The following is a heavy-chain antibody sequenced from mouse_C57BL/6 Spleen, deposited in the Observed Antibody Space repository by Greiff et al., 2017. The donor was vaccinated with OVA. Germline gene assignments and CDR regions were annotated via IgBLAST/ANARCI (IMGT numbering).Heavy chain of an antibody. V-gene: IGHV14-4*01. D-gene: IGHD2-4*01. CDR2: IDPENGDT. CDR3: ARYYDYDFFDY. CDR1: GFNIKDDY. Sequence: EVQLQQSGAELVRPGASVKLSCTASGFNIKDDYMHWVKQRPEQGLEWIGWIDPENGDTEYASKFQGKATITADTSSNTAYLQLSSLTSEDTAVYYCARYYDYDFFDYWGQGTTLTVSS. J-gene: IGHJ2*01.